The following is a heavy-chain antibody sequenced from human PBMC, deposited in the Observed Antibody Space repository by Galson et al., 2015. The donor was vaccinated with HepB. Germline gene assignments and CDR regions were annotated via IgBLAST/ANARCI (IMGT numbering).Heavy chain of an antibody. D-gene: IGHD3-16*01. Sequence: CLRLSCAASGFTFSRYWMTWVRQAPGKGLEWLANIKEDGNETVYADSVKGRFTISRDNAKNSLFLQLNSLRVEDTAVYFCVRVGGASSVEYCGQGTLVTVSS. CDR3: VRVGGASSVEY. CDR1: GFTFSRYW. J-gene: IGHJ4*02. V-gene: IGHV3-7*01. CDR2: IKEDGNET.